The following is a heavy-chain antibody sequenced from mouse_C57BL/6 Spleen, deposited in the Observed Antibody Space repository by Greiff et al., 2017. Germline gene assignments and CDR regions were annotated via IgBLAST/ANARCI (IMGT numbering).Heavy chain of an antibody. V-gene: IGHV14-1*01. Sequence: EVQLQQSGAELVRPGASVKLSCTASGFNIKDYYMHWVKQRPEQGLEWIGRIDPEDGDTEFAPKFQGKATMTADTSSNTAYLQLSSLTSEDTAVYYCTTTTAQARPFAYWGQGTLVTVSA. CDR3: TTTTAQARPFAY. CDR2: IDPEDGDT. D-gene: IGHD3-2*02. J-gene: IGHJ3*01. CDR1: GFNIKDYY.